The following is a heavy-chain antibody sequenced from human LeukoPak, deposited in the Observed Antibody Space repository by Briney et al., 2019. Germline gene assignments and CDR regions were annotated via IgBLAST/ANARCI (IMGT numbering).Heavy chain of an antibody. CDR2: IYHGGST. CDR1: GGSISSSNW. Sequence: SGTLSLTCAVSGGSISSSNWWSWVRQPPGKGLEWIGEIYHGGSTNYNPSLKSRVTISVDTSKNQFSLKLSSVTAADTAVYYCARRRYQPLWRSFDYWGQGTLVTVSS. D-gene: IGHD2-2*01. V-gene: IGHV4-4*02. J-gene: IGHJ4*02. CDR3: ARRRYQPLWRSFDY.